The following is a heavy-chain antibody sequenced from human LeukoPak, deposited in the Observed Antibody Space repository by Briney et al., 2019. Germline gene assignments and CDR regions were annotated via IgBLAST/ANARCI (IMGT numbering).Heavy chain of an antibody. CDR1: GFTFSSYS. V-gene: IGHV3-21*01. D-gene: IGHD3-3*01. Sequence: PGGSLRLSCAASGFTFSSYSMNWVRQGPGKGREWVSSISSSSSYIYYADSVKGRFTISRDNAKNSLYLQMNSLRAEDTAVYYCARDGVTIFGVVIATYYYYMDVWGKGTTVTVSS. J-gene: IGHJ6*03. CDR3: ARDGVTIFGVVIATYYYYMDV. CDR2: ISSSSSYI.